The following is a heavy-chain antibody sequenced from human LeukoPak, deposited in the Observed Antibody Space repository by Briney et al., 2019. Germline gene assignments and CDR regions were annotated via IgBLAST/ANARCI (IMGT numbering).Heavy chain of an antibody. D-gene: IGHD6-13*01. CDR1: GFTFSSSW. CDR2: INQDEI. Sequence: GKSLRLSCVASGFTFSSSWMTWVRQGPGKGLQWVASINQDEIHYVDAVKGRFTISRDNAKSSVYLQMNSLRAEDTAVYYCAGGYSSSWYTFDPWGQGTLVTVSS. V-gene: IGHV3-7*01. J-gene: IGHJ5*02. CDR3: AGGYSSSWYTFDP.